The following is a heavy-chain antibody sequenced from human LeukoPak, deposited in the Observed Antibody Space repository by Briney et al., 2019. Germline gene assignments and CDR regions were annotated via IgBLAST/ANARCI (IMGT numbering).Heavy chain of an antibody. CDR3: RVLRYFDWLYFDY. D-gene: IGHD3-9*01. CDR2: INWNGGST. J-gene: IGHJ4*02. CDR1: GFTFDDYG. Sequence: GGSLRLSCAASGFTFDDYGMSWVRQAPGKGLEWVSGINWNGGSTGYADSVKGRFTISRGNAKNSLYLQMNSLRAEDTAVYYCRVLRYFDWLYFDYWGQGTLVTVSS. V-gene: IGHV3-20*04.